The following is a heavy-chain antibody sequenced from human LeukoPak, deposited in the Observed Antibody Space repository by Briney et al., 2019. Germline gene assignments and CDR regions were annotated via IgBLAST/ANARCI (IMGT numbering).Heavy chain of an antibody. CDR3: ARQGELAIDY. CDR2: IYNTRRT. Sequence: SETLSLTCSVSGGSITNYYWSWIRQSPGKGLEWIGFIYNTRRTNYNPSLQSRVTMPIATSKNQFSLKLSSVTAADTAVYYIARQGELAIDYWGQGTLVTVSS. V-gene: IGHV4-59*08. CDR1: GGSITNYY. D-gene: IGHD1-26*01. J-gene: IGHJ4*02.